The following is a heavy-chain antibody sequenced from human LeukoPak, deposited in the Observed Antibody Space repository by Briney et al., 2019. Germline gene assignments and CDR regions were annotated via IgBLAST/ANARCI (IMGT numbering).Heavy chain of an antibody. CDR2: ISSSGSTI. V-gene: IGHV3-11*01. J-gene: IGHJ5*02. Sequence: ESGGSLRLSCAASGFTFSDYYMSWIRQAPGKGLEWVSYISSSGSTIYYVDSVKGRFTISRDNAKNSLYLQMNSLRAEDTAVYYCAREVEGDSSSWYADFSPKSTYNWFDPWGQGTLVTVSS. CDR1: GFTFSDYY. CDR3: AREVEGDSSSWYADFSPKSTYNWFDP. D-gene: IGHD6-13*01.